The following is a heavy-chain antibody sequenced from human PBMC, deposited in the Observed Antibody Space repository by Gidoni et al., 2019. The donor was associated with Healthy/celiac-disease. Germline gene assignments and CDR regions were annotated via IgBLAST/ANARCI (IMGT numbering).Heavy chain of an antibody. J-gene: IGHJ4*02. V-gene: IGHV3-11*06. D-gene: IGHD5-18*01. Sequence: QVQLVESGGGLVKPGGSLRLSCAASGFTFSDYYMSWIRQAPGKGLEWVSYISSSSSYTNYADSVKGRFTISRDNAKNSLYLQMNSLRAEDTAVYYCARDRRGGYSYGYDLDYWGQGTLVTVSS. CDR3: ARDRRGGYSYGYDLDY. CDR2: ISSSSSYT. CDR1: GFTFSDYY.